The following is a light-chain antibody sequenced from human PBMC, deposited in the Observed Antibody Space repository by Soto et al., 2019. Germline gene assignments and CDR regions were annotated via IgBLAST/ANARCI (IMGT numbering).Light chain of an antibody. CDR1: QSVGHTY. J-gene: IGKJ2*01. CDR3: HQYGSSPPYT. Sequence: EIVLTQSPGTLSLSPGERATLSCRASQSVGHTYLAWYQQRPGQAPRLLIYGASTRATGIPDRFNGSGSGTDFTLTISSLEPEDFAVYYCHQYGSSPPYTFGQGTKLEIK. V-gene: IGKV3-20*01. CDR2: GAS.